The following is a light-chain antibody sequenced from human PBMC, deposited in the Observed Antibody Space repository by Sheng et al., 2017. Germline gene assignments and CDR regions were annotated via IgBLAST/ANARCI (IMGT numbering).Light chain of an antibody. CDR2: LLP. CDR1: QSVFGS. CDR3: HQSSSGYT. J-gene: IGKJ2*01. Sequence: EIVLTQSPEFQSVNPKERVTITCRASQSVFGSLHCISRKQISLQSSSSRLLPTPWSGVPSRFSGGGSGTDYTLTINSLEAEDAATYYCHQSSSGYTFGQGTKLEI. V-gene: IGKV6-21*01.